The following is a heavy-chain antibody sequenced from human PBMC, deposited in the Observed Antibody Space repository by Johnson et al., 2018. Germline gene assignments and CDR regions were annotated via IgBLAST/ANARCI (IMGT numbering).Heavy chain of an antibody. V-gene: IGHV3-21*01. Sequence: VQLVESGGGLVKPGGSLRLSCAASGFTFSSYSMNWVRQAPGKGLEWVSSISSSSSYIYHADSVEGRFTIARDNSKNTLDLEMNRLTVEDTAVYYCAKDGVGDSGAFDIWGQGTTVTVSS. D-gene: IGHD2-21*02. CDR2: ISSSSSYI. J-gene: IGHJ3*02. CDR1: GFTFSSYS. CDR3: AKDGVGDSGAFDI.